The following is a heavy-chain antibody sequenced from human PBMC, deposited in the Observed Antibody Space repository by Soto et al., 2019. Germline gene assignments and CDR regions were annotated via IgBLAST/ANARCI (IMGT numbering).Heavy chain of an antibody. D-gene: IGHD2-2*02. V-gene: IGHV3-73*02. J-gene: IGHJ6*02. CDR1: GFIFSGSA. CDR2: IRSRANNFAT. Sequence: EVQLVESGGGLVQPGGSLKLSCAASGFIFSGSAIHWVRQASGKGLEWVGRIRSRANNFATSSAASVKGRFTFSRDDSKNTAYLQMNTLKPEDTAVYYCARGQGAAIGYYYYHGMDVWGQGTTVTVSS. CDR3: ARGQGAAIGYYYYHGMDV.